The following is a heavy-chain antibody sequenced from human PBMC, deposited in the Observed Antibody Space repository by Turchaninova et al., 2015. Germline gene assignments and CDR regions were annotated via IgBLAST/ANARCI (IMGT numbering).Heavy chain of an antibody. J-gene: IGHJ4*02. Sequence: HVQIVQSGAEGQKPGASVKVSCTASGYPFNIYAIHWVRQAPGQRLEWMGWITACNGNTKYSQKFQGRGTITRDTSASTAYMELSSLRSEDTAVYYCARDQGSSGWFYFDYWGQGTLVTVSS. CDR1: GYPFNIYA. V-gene: IGHV1-3*01. CDR2: ITACNGNT. CDR3: ARDQGSSGWFYFDY. D-gene: IGHD6-19*01.